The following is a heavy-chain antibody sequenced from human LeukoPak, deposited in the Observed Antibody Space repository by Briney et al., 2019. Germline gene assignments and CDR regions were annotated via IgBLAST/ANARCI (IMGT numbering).Heavy chain of an antibody. CDR2: IKQDGSEK. V-gene: IGHV3-7*01. J-gene: IGHJ4*02. D-gene: IGHD6-19*01. CDR3: ASSSGWIIDY. CDR1: GFTFSNYW. Sequence: GGSLRLSCAASGFTFSNYWMDWVRQAPGKGLEWVANIKQDGSEKYYVDSVKGRFTISRDNAKNSLFLQMNSLRAEDTAVYYCASSSGWIIDYWGQGTLVTVSS.